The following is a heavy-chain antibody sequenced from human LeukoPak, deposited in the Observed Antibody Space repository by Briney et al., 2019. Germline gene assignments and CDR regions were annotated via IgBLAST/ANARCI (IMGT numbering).Heavy chain of an antibody. J-gene: IGHJ4*02. CDR2: ISGSGGST. Sequence: GSLRLSCAASGFTFSSYWMSWVRQAPGKGLEWVSAISGSGGSTYYADSVKGRFTISRDNSKNTLYLQMNSLRAEDTAVYYCAKDSRYCSGGSCYSAPGYWGQGTLVTVSS. D-gene: IGHD2-15*01. CDR3: AKDSRYCSGGSCYSAPGY. CDR1: GFTFSSYW. V-gene: IGHV3-23*01.